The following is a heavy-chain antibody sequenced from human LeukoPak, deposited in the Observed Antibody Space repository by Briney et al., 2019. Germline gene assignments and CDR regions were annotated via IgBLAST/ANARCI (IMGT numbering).Heavy chain of an antibody. V-gene: IGHV4-39*02. J-gene: IGHJ4*02. D-gene: IGHD1-1*01. Sequence: SSETLSLTCTVSGVSVSSVYYWGWTRQPPGKGLEWIGIICSGGNTCYNPSRKSRVTISEDSSNTQFFLQLPSATGADTAVYFYARDGPWKSDWWGQGTLVTVYS. CDR3: ARDGPWKSDW. CDR1: GVSVSSVYY. CDR2: ICSGGNT.